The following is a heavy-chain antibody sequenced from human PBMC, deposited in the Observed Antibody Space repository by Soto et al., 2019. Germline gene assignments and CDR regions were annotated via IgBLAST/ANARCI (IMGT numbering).Heavy chain of an antibody. CDR1: VGSISSISSY. CDR3: ARASYSRGYNSVSDYYYGMDV. V-gene: IGHV4-39*01. CDR2: GACVERI. J-gene: IGHJ6*04. Sequence: PSEPLSLTCTASVGSISSISSYWGWIRKPPGKGLEGTGDGACVERIYYTPSLKSLLTISVDTSNNQCTLKLGPVPAADTAVYYCARASYSRGYNSVSDYYYGMDVWGKGTTVTVSS. D-gene: IGHD6-13*01.